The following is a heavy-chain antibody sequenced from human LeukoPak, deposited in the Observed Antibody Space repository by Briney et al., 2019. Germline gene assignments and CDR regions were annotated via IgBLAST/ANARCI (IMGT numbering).Heavy chain of an antibody. J-gene: IGHJ3*02. V-gene: IGHV6-1*01. D-gene: IGHD3-22*01. CDR3: ARDYYDSSGYYRDAFDI. Sequence: SQTLSLTCAISGDSVSSNSAAWNWIRQSPSRGLEWLGRTYYRSKWYNDYAVSVKSRITINPDTSKNQLSLQLNSVTPEDTAVYYCARDYYDSSGYYRDAFDIWGQGTMVTVSS. CDR2: TYYRSKWYN. CDR1: GDSVSSNSAA.